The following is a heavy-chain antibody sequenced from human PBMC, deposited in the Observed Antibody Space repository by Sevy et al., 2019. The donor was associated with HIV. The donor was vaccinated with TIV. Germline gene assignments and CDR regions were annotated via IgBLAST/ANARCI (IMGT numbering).Heavy chain of an antibody. V-gene: IGHV3-21*01. D-gene: IGHD6-13*01. CDR3: ARGSWSGGYYYYYMDV. CDR1: GFTFSSYS. Sequence: GGSLRLSCAASGFTFSSYSMNWVRQAPAKGLEWVSSISSSSSYIYYADSVKGRFTISRDNAKNSLYLQMNSLRAEDTAVYYCARGSWSGGYYYYYMDVWGKGTTVTVSS. J-gene: IGHJ6*03. CDR2: ISSSSSYI.